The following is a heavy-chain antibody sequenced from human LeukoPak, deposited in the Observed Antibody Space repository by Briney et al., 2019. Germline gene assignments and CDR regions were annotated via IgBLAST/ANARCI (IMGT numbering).Heavy chain of an antibody. V-gene: IGHV1-69*04. CDR2: IIPILGIA. CDR1: GGTFSSYA. Sequence: ASVKVSCKASGGTFSSYAISWVRQAPGQGLEWMGRIIPILGIANYAQKFQGRVTITADKSTSTAYMELSSLRSEDTAVYYCARAGPTSRDGYNFEDYWGPGTLVTVSS. CDR3: ARAGPTSRDGYNFEDY. J-gene: IGHJ4*02. D-gene: IGHD5-24*01.